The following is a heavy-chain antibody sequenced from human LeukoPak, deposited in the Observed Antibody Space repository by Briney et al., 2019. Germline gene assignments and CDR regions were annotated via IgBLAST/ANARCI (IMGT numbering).Heavy chain of an antibody. Sequence: PSETLSLTCTVSGGSISSYYWSWIRQPPGKGLEWIGYIYYSGSTNYNPSLKSRVTISVDRSKNQFSLKLSSVTAADTAVYYCASYCSGGSCAHDYWGQGTLVTVSS. J-gene: IGHJ4*02. V-gene: IGHV4-59*01. CDR2: IYYSGST. CDR1: GGSISSYY. D-gene: IGHD2-15*01. CDR3: ASYCSGGSCAHDY.